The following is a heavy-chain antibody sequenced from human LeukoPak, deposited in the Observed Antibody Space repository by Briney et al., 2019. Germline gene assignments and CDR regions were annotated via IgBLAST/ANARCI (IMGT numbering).Heavy chain of an antibody. V-gene: IGHV3-33*08. CDR2: IWYDGNDK. CDR3: ARGQGGGWYPYDY. Sequence: PGGSLRLSCAASGFTFSSYWMSWVRQAPGKGLEWVAVIWYDGNDKYYSDSVKGRFTISRDNSKNTLYLQMNSLRAEDTAVYYCARGQGGGWYPYDYWGQGTLVSVSS. D-gene: IGHD6-19*01. CDR1: GFTFSSYW. J-gene: IGHJ4*02.